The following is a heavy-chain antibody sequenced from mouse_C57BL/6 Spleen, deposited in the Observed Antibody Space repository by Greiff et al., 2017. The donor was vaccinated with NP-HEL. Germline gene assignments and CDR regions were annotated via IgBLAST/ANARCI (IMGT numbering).Heavy chain of an antibody. D-gene: IGHD1-1*01. V-gene: IGHV1-7*01. J-gene: IGHJ3*01. CDR1: GYTFTSYW. CDR2: INPSSGYT. CDR3: AYHYYGSSYVWFAY. Sequence: VQRVESGAELAKPGASVKLSCKASGYTFTSYWMHWVKQRPGQGLEWIGYINPSSGYTKYNQKFKDKATLTADKSSSTAYMQLSSLTYEDSAVYYCAYHYYGSSYVWFAYWGQGTLVTVSA.